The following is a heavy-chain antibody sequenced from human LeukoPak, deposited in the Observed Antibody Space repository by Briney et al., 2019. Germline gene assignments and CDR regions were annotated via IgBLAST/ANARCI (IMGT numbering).Heavy chain of an antibody. CDR1: GGSISSGGYY. D-gene: IGHD1-26*01. CDR3: ARVLVGALDY. J-gene: IGHJ4*02. V-gene: IGHV4-31*03. CDR2: IYYSGST. Sequence: SETLSLTCTVSGGSISSGGYYWSWIRQHPGKGLEWIGYIYYSGSTYYNPSLKSRVTISVDTSKNQFSLKLSSVTAADTAVYYCARVLVGALDYWGQGTLVTVSS.